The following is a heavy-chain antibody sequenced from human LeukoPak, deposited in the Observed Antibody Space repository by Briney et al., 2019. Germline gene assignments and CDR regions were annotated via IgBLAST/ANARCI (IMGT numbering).Heavy chain of an antibody. D-gene: IGHD3-22*01. CDR3: AKLGRYDSSGYYYGMDV. V-gene: IGHV3-23*01. CDR1: GFTFSSYA. CDR2: ISGSGGST. Sequence: PGGSLRLSCAASGFTFSSYAMSWVRQAPGKGLEWVSAISGSGGSTYYADSVKGRFTISRDNSKNTLYLQMNSLRAEDTAVYYCAKLGRYDSSGYYYGMDVWGQGTTATVSS. J-gene: IGHJ6*02.